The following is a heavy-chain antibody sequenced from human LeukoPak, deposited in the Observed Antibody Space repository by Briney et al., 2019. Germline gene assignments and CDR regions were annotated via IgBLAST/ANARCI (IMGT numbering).Heavy chain of an antibody. D-gene: IGHD6-13*01. CDR1: GFTVSSNY. V-gene: IGHV3-53*01. Sequence: PGGSLRLSCAASGFTVSSNYMSWVRQAPGKGLEWVSLIYSGGSTYYADSVKGRFTISRDISKNTLYLQMNSLRAEDTAVYYCARAKGSGWYYFDYWGQRPLLTVSS. J-gene: IGHJ4*02. CDR3: ARAKGSGWYYFDY. CDR2: IYSGGST.